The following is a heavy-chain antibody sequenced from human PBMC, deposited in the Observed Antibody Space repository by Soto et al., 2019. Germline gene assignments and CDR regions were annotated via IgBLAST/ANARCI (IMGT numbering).Heavy chain of an antibody. CDR1: GFTFSSYT. CDR3: ARDRYFDSSALGY. J-gene: IGHJ4*02. Sequence: VGSLRLSCAASGFTFSSYTMHWVRQALGKGLEWVAIISFDGINKYYADSVKGRFTISRDNSKNTLYLQMNSLRPEDTAIYYCARDRYFDSSALGYWGQGTLVTVSS. V-gene: IGHV3-30-3*01. D-gene: IGHD3-22*01. CDR2: ISFDGINK.